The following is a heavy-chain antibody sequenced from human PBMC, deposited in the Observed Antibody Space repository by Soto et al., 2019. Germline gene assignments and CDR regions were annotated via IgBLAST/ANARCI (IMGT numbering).Heavy chain of an antibody. CDR1: GGSISSGDYY. Sequence: QVQLQESGPGLVKPSQTLSLTCTVSGGSISSGDYYWSWIRQPPGKGLEWIGYIYYSGSTYYNPSLKSRVTISVDTSKNQFSLKLSSVTAADTAVYYCARSTFGVVILYAPPYAFDIWGQGTMVTVSS. CDR3: ARSTFGVVILYAPPYAFDI. CDR2: IYYSGST. V-gene: IGHV4-30-4*01. D-gene: IGHD3-3*01. J-gene: IGHJ3*02.